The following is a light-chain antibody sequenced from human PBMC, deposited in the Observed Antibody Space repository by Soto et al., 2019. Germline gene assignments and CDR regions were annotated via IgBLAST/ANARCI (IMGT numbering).Light chain of an antibody. CDR2: TAS. V-gene: IGKV1-12*01. Sequence: DIQMTQSPSSVSASVGDRVTITCRASQGISSFLAWYQQKPGKAPNLLIHTASSLQSGVPSRFSGSGSGTDFTLTISSLQPEDFATYYCQQANSFPPTFGGGTKVEIK. J-gene: IGKJ4*01. CDR1: QGISSF. CDR3: QQANSFPPT.